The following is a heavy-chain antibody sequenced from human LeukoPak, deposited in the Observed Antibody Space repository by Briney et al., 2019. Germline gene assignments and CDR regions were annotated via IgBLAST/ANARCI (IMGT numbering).Heavy chain of an antibody. V-gene: IGHV1-18*01. CDR1: GYTFTSYG. J-gene: IGHJ4*02. Sequence: ASVKVSCKASGYTFTSYGISWVRQAPGQGLEWMGWISAYNGNTNYAQKLQGRVTMTTDTSTSTAYMELRSLRSDDTAVYYCAREPVGTAYCGGDCYSGGPHFDYWGQGTLVTVSS. D-gene: IGHD2-21*02. CDR2: ISAYNGNT. CDR3: AREPVGTAYCGGDCYSGGPHFDY.